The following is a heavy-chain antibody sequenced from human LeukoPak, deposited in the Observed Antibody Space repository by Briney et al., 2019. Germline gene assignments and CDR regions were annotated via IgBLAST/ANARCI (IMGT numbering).Heavy chain of an antibody. CDR3: ARGRRAYYFDY. J-gene: IGHJ4*02. CDR1: GGSFSGYY. CDR2: INHSGST. Sequence: SETLSLTCAVYGGSFSGYYWSWIRQPSGKGLEWIGEINHSGSTNYNPSLKSRVTISVDTSKNQFSLKLSSVTAADTAVYYCARGRRAYYFDYWGQGTLVTVSS. V-gene: IGHV4-34*01.